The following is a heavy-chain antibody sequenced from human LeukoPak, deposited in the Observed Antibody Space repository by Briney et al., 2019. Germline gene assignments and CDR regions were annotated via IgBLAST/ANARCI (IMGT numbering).Heavy chain of an antibody. V-gene: IGHV4-4*07. D-gene: IGHD2-21*01. Sequence: SETLSLTCTVSGGSMRAYYWSWIRHPAGKGLEWIGRIYTSGTTNYNPSLKSRVTMSVDTSKNQFSLKLSSVTAADTAVYYCARAECGSDCYYFDYWGQGTLVTVSS. J-gene: IGHJ4*02. CDR3: ARAECGSDCYYFDY. CDR1: GGSMRAYY. CDR2: IYTSGTT.